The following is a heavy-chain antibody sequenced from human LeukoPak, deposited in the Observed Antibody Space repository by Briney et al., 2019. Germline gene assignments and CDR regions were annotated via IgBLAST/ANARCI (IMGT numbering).Heavy chain of an antibody. Sequence: NPSETLSLTCTFSGGSVSSYYWSWIRQPAGKGLEWIGRIFISGSTNYNPSLKSRVTMSVDTSKNQFSLKLTSVTAADTAVYYCARDRYYYNSGSPLFDYWGQGTLVTVSS. J-gene: IGHJ4*02. CDR3: ARDRYYYNSGSPLFDY. D-gene: IGHD3-10*01. CDR1: GGSVSSYY. V-gene: IGHV4-4*07. CDR2: IFISGST.